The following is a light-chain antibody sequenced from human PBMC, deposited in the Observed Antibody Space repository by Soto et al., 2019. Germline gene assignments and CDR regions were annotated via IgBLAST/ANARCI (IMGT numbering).Light chain of an antibody. CDR3: QVWDSSSDHWV. J-gene: IGLJ3*02. CDR2: YDS. Sequence: SYELTQPPSVSVAPGKAARITCGGNNIGSKSVHWYQQKPGQAPVLGIYYDSDRPSGIPERFSGSNSGNTATLTIRRVEAGDEADYYCQVWDSSSDHWVFGGGTKLTVL. V-gene: IGLV3-21*04. CDR1: NIGSKS.